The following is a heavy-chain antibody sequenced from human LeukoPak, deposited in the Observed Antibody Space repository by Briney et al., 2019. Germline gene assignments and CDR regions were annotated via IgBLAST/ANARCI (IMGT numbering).Heavy chain of an antibody. Sequence: GGSLRLSCAASGVTFSNYIMNWVRQAPGKGLEWVSSIGTTGNYIYYSDPVKGRFTISRDNAKNSLYLQMNSLRDEDTAVYYCARDSYGWHDPWDYWGQGTQVTVSS. J-gene: IGHJ4*02. CDR3: ARDSYGWHDPWDY. CDR1: GVTFSNYI. CDR2: IGTTGNYI. V-gene: IGHV3-21*01. D-gene: IGHD3-16*01.